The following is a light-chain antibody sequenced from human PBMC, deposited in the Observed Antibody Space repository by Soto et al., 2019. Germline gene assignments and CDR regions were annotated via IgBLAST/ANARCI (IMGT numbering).Light chain of an antibody. J-gene: IGLJ1*01. V-gene: IGLV1-44*01. CDR3: AAWDDSLNVHV. Sequence: QSVLTQPPSASGTPGQRVTISCSGSSSNIGSNTVNWYQQLPGTAPKLLIYSNNQRPSGVPDRFSGSKSGTSASLAISWLQSEDEADYYCAAWDDSLNVHVFGTGTKLTVL. CDR1: SSNIGSNT. CDR2: SNN.